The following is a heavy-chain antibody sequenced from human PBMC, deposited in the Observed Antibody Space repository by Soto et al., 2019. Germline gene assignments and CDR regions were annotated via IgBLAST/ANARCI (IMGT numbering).Heavy chain of an antibody. D-gene: IGHD1-1*01. Sequence: QVQLVQSGPEVKKPGASVTLSCKASGYNFNNYGISWVRQAPGQGLEWVGWISGNNGNTKYGQKFQVRVSLTTDSSTSTAYMEMRSLRSDDTADYYCVRREVTTLDDAFDIWGPGTRVTVSS. V-gene: IGHV1-18*01. CDR2: ISGNNGNT. CDR1: GYNFNNYG. CDR3: VRREVTTLDDAFDI. J-gene: IGHJ3*02.